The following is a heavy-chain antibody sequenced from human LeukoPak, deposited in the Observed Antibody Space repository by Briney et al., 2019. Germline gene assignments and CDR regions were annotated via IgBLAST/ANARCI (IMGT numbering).Heavy chain of an antibody. D-gene: IGHD4-23*01. CDR1: GFTVSSNY. CDR3: TAVDFDY. V-gene: IGHV3-15*01. CDR2: IKSKTDGGTT. Sequence: GGSLRLSCAASGFTVSSNYMSWVRQAPGKGREWVGRIKSKTDGGTTDYAAPVKGRFTISRDDSKNTLYLQMNSLKTEDTAVYYCTAVDFDYWGQGTLVTVSS. J-gene: IGHJ4*02.